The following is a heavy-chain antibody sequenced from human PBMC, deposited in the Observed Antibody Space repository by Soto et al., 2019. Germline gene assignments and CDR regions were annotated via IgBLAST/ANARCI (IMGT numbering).Heavy chain of an antibody. J-gene: IGHJ6*03. CDR3: ARESGGATATLDYYYFYMDV. CDR1: GFTFTSSA. D-gene: IGHD5-12*01. Sequence: SVKVSCKASGFTFTSSAVQWVRQARGQRLEWIGWIVVDSGNTNYAQKFQERVTITRDMSTSTAYMELSRLRSDDTAVYYCARESGGATATLDYYYFYMDVWGTGTTVTVSS. CDR2: IVVDSGNT. V-gene: IGHV1-58*01.